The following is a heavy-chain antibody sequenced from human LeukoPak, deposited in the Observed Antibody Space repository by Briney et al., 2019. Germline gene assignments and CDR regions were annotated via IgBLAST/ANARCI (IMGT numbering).Heavy chain of an antibody. CDR1: GGSISSYY. V-gene: IGHV4-59*12. Sequence: SETLSLTCTVSGGSISSYYWSWIRQPPGKGLEWIGSIYYSGSTYYNPSLKSRVTTSVDTSKNQFSLKLSSVTAADTAVYYCARDVLYYDYVWGSYRPYYFDYWGQGTLVTVSS. CDR3: ARDVLYYDYVWGSYRPYYFDY. CDR2: IYYSGST. J-gene: IGHJ4*02. D-gene: IGHD3-16*02.